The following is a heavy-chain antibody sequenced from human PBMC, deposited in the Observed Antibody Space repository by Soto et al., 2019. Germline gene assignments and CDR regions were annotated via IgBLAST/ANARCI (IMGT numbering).Heavy chain of an antibody. V-gene: IGHV4-30-4*01. CDR2: IYYSAST. Sequence: QVQLQESGPGLVKPSQTLSLTCTVSGGFINSGDYHWTWIRQFPGKGLEWIGGIYYSASTYYNPALVSRITISLDTSKNQFSLKLTSVTAADTAVYYCARDSRTPSGGMDVWGQGTKVTV. J-gene: IGHJ6*02. CDR1: GGFINSGDYH. CDR3: ARDSRTPSGGMDV.